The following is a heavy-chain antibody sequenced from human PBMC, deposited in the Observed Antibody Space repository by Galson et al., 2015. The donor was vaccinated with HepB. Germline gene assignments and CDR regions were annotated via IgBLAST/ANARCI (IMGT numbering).Heavy chain of an antibody. CDR2: INPNSGGT. CDR3: ARGPGDCSSTSCYGSYYYYMDV. CDR1: GYTFTGYY. J-gene: IGHJ6*03. V-gene: IGHV1-2*06. D-gene: IGHD2-2*01. Sequence: SVKVSCKASGYTFTGYYMHWVRQAPGQGLEWMGRINPNSGGTNYAQKFQGRVTMTRDTSISTAYMELSRLRSDDTAVYYCARGPGDCSSTSCYGSYYYYMDVWGKGTTVTVSS.